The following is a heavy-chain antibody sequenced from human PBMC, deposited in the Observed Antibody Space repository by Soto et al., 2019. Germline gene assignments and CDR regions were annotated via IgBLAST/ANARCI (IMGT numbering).Heavy chain of an antibody. CDR1: GFTVSSNY. J-gene: IGHJ6*02. V-gene: IGHV3-66*01. CDR3: ARDRMITFGYYGMDV. Sequence: EVPLVESGGGLVQPGGSLRLSCAASGFTVSSNYMSWVRQAPGKGLEWVSVIYSGGSTYYADSVKGRFTISRDNSKNTLYLQMNSLRAEDTAVYYCARDRMITFGYYGMDVWGQGTTVTVSS. CDR2: IYSGGST. D-gene: IGHD3-16*01.